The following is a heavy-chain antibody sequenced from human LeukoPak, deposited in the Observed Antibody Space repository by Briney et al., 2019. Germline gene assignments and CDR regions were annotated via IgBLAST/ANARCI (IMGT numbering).Heavy chain of an antibody. V-gene: IGHV4-61*02. CDR2: IYASGTT. Sequence: SETLSLTCTVSGGSINNGSYYWSWIRQPAGKGLEWIGRIYASGTTNFNPSLKSRVTISIDTSKNQFSLKLSSVTAADTAVYYCARGARRGGSYYFEYWGQGTLVTVST. D-gene: IGHD1-26*01. CDR3: ARGARRGGSYYFEY. CDR1: GGSINNGSYY. J-gene: IGHJ4*02.